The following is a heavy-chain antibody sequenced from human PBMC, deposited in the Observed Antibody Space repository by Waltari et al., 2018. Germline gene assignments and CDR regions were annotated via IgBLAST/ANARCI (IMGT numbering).Heavy chain of an antibody. CDR2: IFYTGST. J-gene: IGHJ2*01. Sequence: QVQLQESGPGLVKPSETLSLTCTVSGGSINSLYWRCTRQPPGKGLEWIGYIFYTGSTKYNPSLQSRVTMSVDTSKNQFSLNLSSVTAADTAVYYCARRNQLGNWYFDLWGRGALVTVSS. CDR3: ARRNQLGNWYFDL. D-gene: IGHD2-2*01. V-gene: IGHV4-59*08. CDR1: GGSINSLY.